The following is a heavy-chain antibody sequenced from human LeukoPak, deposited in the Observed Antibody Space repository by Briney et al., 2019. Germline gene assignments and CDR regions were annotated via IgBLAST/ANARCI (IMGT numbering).Heavy chain of an antibody. CDR2: IYTSGST. V-gene: IGHV4-4*07. J-gene: IGHJ6*02. CDR1: GGSISSFY. CDR3: ARQMIAAGKNYYGMDV. Sequence: PSETLSLTCTVSGGSISSFYWTWIRQPAGKGLEWIGRIYTSGSTNYNPSLKSRVTMSVDASNNQFSLNLSSLTAADTAVYYCARQMIAAGKNYYGMDVWCQGPTVTVSS. D-gene: IGHD6-13*01.